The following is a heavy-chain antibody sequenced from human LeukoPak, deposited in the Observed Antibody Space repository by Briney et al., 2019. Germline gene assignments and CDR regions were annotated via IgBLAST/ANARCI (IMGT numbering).Heavy chain of an antibody. J-gene: IGHJ4*02. D-gene: IGHD6-13*01. Sequence: PGGSLRLSCAASGFSFSSYDMIWVCQAPGQGLEWISYVSASSRAISHADSVKGRFTISRDNAKNSLYLQMNSLRAEDTAVYYCASLISTTWWGYWGQGTLVTVSS. CDR2: VSASSRAI. V-gene: IGHV3-48*01. CDR1: GFSFSSYD. CDR3: ASLISTTWWGY.